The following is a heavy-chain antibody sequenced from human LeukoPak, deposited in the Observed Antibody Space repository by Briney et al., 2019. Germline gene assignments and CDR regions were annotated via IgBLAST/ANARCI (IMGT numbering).Heavy chain of an antibody. J-gene: IGHJ4*02. D-gene: IGHD6-13*01. Sequence: GFLRLSCAVSGFSVSGYWMTWVRQAPGKGLEWVANIKQDGSEKNYVDSVKGRFTISRDNAENSLFLQMNSLRVEDTAVYYCAREWQGGIAAAGTRIEGDYWGQGTLVAVSS. CDR2: IKQDGSEK. CDR1: GFSVSGYW. CDR3: AREWQGGIAAAGTRIEGDY. V-gene: IGHV3-7*01.